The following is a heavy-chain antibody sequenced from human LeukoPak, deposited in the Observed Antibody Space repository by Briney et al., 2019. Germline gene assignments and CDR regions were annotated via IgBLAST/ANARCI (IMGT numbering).Heavy chain of an antibody. D-gene: IGHD3-10*01. CDR3: ARDGHGRSYYYGSGSYDYYYYYMDV. V-gene: IGHV1-2*02. CDR2: INPNSGGT. J-gene: IGHJ6*03. CDR1: GYTFTGYF. Sequence: ASVKVSCKASGYTFTGYFMHWVRQAPGQGLEWMGWINPNSGGTNYAQRFQGRVTMTRDTSISTAYMELSRLRSDDTAVYYCARDGHGRSYYYGSGSYDYYYYYMDVWGKGTTVTISS.